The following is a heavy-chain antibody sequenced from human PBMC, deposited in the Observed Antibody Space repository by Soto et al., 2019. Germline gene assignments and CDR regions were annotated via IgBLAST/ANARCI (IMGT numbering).Heavy chain of an antibody. CDR2: TYYRSKWYY. J-gene: IGHJ4*01. Sequence: PSQTLSLTCAITGDSVSSNSAGWSWVRQSPSRGLEWLGRTYYRSKWYYEYAVSVRGRITINPDTSKNQYSLQLNSVTPEDTAVYFCARRDHYSGRIFDYWGQGTLVTVSS. CDR3: ARRDHYSGRIFDY. CDR1: GDSVSSNSAG. V-gene: IGHV6-1*01. D-gene: IGHD1-26*01.